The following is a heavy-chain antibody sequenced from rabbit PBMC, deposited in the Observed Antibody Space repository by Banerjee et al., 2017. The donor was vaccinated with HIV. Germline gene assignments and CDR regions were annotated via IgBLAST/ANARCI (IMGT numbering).Heavy chain of an antibody. CDR3: AREDSYTHAGYLGL. CDR2: IGAGSGGS. Sequence: QSLEESGGDLVQPGASLTLSCKASGFDFRSYGVSWVRQAPGKGLEWIACIGAGSGGSASWAKGRFTISKTSSTTVTLQMTSLTAADTATYFCAREDSYTHAGYLGLWGQGTLVTVS. D-gene: IGHD6-1*01. V-gene: IGHV1S40*01. J-gene: IGHJ4*01. CDR1: GFDFRSYG.